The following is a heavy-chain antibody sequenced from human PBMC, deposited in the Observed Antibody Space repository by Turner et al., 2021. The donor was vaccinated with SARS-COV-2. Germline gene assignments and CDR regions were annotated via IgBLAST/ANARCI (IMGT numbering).Heavy chain of an antibody. V-gene: IGHV4-39*01. CDR1: GGAISSSSYS. CDR3: ATPSVSYDSSGYFHFDL. Sequence: QLQLQESGPGLVKPSETLSLTCTVPGGAISSSSYSRGWIRQPPGKGLEWIGRIYYSGSTYYTPSLKSRVSISVDTSKNQFSLRLSSVTAADTAVYYCATPSVSYDSSGYFHFDLWGRGTLVTVSS. D-gene: IGHD3-22*01. J-gene: IGHJ2*01. CDR2: IYYSGST.